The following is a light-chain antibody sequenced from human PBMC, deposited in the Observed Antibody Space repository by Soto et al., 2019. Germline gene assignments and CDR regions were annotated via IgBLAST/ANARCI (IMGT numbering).Light chain of an antibody. CDR3: QQRSNWPPIT. Sequence: EIVLTQSPSTLSLSPGERATLSCRASQSVSSYLAWYQQKPGQAPRLLIYDASNRATGIPARFSGSGSGTDFTLTISSLEPADFAVYYCQQRSNWPPITFGQGTLLEIK. CDR1: QSVSSY. V-gene: IGKV3-11*01. CDR2: DAS. J-gene: IGKJ5*01.